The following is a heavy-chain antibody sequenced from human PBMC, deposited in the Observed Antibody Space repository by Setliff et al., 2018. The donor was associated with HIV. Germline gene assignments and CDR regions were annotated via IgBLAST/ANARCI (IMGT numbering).Heavy chain of an antibody. CDR2: INWNGGST. CDR1: RFTFDDYA. V-gene: IGHV3-20*04. J-gene: IGHJ4*02. D-gene: IGHD6-19*01. CDR3: AKSASWDLRGWLH. Sequence: PGGSLRLSCAASRFTFDDYAMSWVRQAPGKGLEWVSGINWNGGSTGYADSVKGRFTISRDNSKNTLYLQMNSLRAEDTAVYYCAKSASWDLRGWLHWGQGTPVTVSS.